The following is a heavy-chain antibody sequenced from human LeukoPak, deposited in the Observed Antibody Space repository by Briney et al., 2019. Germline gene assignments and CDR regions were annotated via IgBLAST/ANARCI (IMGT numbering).Heavy chain of an antibody. CDR1: GFTLSRYW. D-gene: IGHD3-10*01. J-gene: IGHJ4*02. Sequence: GGSLRLSCAASGFTLSRYWMSWVRQAPGEGPEWVANIKQDESEKDYADSVRGRFTISRDNAKNSLYLQMNSLRAEDMALYYCAKDIQMYYYGSGSSFDYWGQGTLVTVSS. CDR3: AKDIQMYYYGSGSSFDY. CDR2: IKQDESEK. V-gene: IGHV3-7*03.